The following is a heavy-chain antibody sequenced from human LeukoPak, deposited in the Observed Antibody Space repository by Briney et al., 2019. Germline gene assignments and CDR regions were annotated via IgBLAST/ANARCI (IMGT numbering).Heavy chain of an antibody. Sequence: PGGSLRLSCAASGFTFSSYAMSWVRQAPGKGLEWLSSISGSGGSTYYADSVKGRFTISRDNSKNTLYLQMNSLRAEDTAVYYCARGLGIGGWFYFDYWGQGTLVTVSS. J-gene: IGHJ4*02. CDR1: GFTFSSYA. V-gene: IGHV3-23*01. CDR3: ARGLGIGGWFYFDY. D-gene: IGHD6-19*01. CDR2: ISGSGGST.